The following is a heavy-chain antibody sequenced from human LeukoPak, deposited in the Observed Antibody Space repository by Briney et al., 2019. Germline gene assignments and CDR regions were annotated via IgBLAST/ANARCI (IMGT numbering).Heavy chain of an antibody. CDR1: GFTVSSNY. CDR3: ARDGPQLERRPHDAFDI. Sequence: GGSLRLSRAASGFTVSSNYMSWVRQAPGKGLEWVSVIYSGGSTYYADSVKGRFTISRDNSKNTLYLQMNSLRAEDTAVYYCARDGPQLERRPHDAFDIWGQGTMVTVSS. J-gene: IGHJ3*02. V-gene: IGHV3-66*02. D-gene: IGHD1-1*01. CDR2: IYSGGST.